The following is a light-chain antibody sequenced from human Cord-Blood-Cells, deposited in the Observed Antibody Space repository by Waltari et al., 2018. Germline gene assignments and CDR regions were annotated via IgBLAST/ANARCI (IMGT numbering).Light chain of an antibody. CDR3: CSYAGSYTYV. J-gene: IGLJ1*01. V-gene: IGLV2-11*02. Sequence: QSALTQPRSVSGSPGQLVTISCTGTSTDVGGYTTVSWYQQRPGKVPKLMIYDVSERPSGVPDRFSGSKSGNTASLTISGLQAEDEADYYCCSYAGSYTYVFGTGTKVTVL. CDR1: STDVGGYTT. CDR2: DVS.